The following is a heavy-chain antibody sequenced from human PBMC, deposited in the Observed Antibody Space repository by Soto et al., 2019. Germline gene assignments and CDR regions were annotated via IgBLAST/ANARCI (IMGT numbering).Heavy chain of an antibody. CDR2: ISSSSYI. V-gene: IGHV3-21*01. CDR1: GFTFSSYS. CDR3: ARAQTYYYGSSPYYYGMDV. J-gene: IGHJ6*02. Sequence: PGGSLRLSCAASGFTFSSYSMNWVRQAPGKGLEWVSSISSSSYIYYADSVKGRFTISRDNAKNSLYLQMNSLRAEDTAVYYCARAQTYYYGSSPYYYGMDVWGQGTTVTVSS. D-gene: IGHD3-22*01.